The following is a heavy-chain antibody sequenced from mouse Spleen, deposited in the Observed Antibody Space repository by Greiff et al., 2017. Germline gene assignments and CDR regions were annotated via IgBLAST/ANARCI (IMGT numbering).Heavy chain of an antibody. CDR2: IWGDGST. Sequence: QVHVKQSGPGLVAPSQSLSITCTVSGFSLTGYGVNWVRQPPGKGLEWLGMIWGDGSTDYNSALKSRLSISKDNSKSQVFLKMNSLQTDDTARYYCARGNYGNLYAMDYWGQGTSVTVSS. V-gene: IGHV2-6-7*01. J-gene: IGHJ4*01. CDR1: GFSLTGYG. D-gene: IGHD2-1*01. CDR3: ARGNYGNLYAMDY.